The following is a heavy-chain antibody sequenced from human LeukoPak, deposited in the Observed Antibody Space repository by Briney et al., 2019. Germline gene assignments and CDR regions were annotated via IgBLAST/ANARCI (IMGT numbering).Heavy chain of an antibody. CDR2: INHSGST. CDR3: ARGSTVLRYFDWSLPFDY. CDR1: GGSFSGYY. Sequence: PSETLSLTCAVYGGSFSGYYWSWIRQPPGKGLEWIGEINHSGSTNYNPSLKSRVTISVDTSKNQFSLKLSSVTAADTAVYYCARGSTVLRYFDWSLPFDYWGQGTLVTVSS. D-gene: IGHD3-9*01. V-gene: IGHV4-34*01. J-gene: IGHJ4*02.